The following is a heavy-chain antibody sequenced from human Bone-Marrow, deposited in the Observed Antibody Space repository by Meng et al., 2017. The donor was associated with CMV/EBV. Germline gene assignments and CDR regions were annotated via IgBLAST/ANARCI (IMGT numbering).Heavy chain of an antibody. CDR2: ISLYNGDT. J-gene: IGHJ4*02. V-gene: IGHV1-18*01. CDR1: GYTFTNYG. Sequence: ASVKVSCKASGYTFTNYGIMWVRQAPGQGLEWMGCISLYNGDTNYAQKVQGRVTMTTDTSTSTAYMELRSLRSDDTAVYYCARVHISSSYKGDYWGQGTLVTVSS. D-gene: IGHD6-6*01. CDR3: ARVHISSSYKGDY.